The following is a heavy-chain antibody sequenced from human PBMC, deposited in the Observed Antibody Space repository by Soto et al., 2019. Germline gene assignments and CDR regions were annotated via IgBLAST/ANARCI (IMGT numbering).Heavy chain of an antibody. CDR2: INPNSGGT. Sequence: QVQLVQSGAEVKKPGASVKVSCKASGYTFTGYYMHWVRQAPGQGLEWMGWINPNSGGTNYAQKVQGWVTMTRDTSISTAYMELSRLRSDDTAVYYCARGHRGGSYLADYWGQGTLVTVSS. V-gene: IGHV1-2*04. CDR1: GYTFTGYY. J-gene: IGHJ4*02. CDR3: ARGHRGGSYLADY. D-gene: IGHD1-26*01.